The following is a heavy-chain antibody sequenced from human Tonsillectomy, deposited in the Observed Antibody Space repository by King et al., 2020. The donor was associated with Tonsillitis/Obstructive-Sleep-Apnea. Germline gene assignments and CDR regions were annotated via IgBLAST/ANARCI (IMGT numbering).Heavy chain of an antibody. Sequence: VQLQQWGAGLLKPSETLSLTCAVYGGSFSGYYWSWIRQPPGKGLEWIGEINHSGSTNYNPSLKSRVTISVDTSKNQFSLKLSSVTAADTAVYYCAREDIVLLPGGMGGGFDFWGQGTLVTVSS. D-gene: IGHD2-8*01. V-gene: IGHV4-34*01. CDR1: GGSFSGYY. CDR3: AREDIVLLPGGMGGGFDF. CDR2: INHSGST. J-gene: IGHJ4*02.